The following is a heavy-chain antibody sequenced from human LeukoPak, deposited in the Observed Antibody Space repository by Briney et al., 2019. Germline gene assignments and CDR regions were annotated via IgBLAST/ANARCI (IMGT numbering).Heavy chain of an antibody. D-gene: IGHD3-10*01. CDR2: IYDRGPA. J-gene: IGHJ5*01. CDR3: ARSRQASGLFNS. CDR1: GYAITSGGFS. V-gene: IGHV4-30-2*06. Sequence: SQTLSLTCTVSGYAITSGGFSWNWIRQSPGKGLEWIGCIYDRGPAYYNPSLESRFTISVDRPKNQFFLNVTSLTAAGTAVYFCARSRQASGLFNSWGQGTLVVVSS.